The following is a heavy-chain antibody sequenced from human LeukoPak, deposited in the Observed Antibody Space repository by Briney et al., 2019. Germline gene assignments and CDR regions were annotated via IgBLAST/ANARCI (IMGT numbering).Heavy chain of an antibody. Sequence: ASVTVSCTASGYTFTSYGISWVRQAPGQGLEWMGWISAYNGNTNYAQKLQGRVTMTTDTSTSTAYMELRSLRSDDTAVYYCARRNQLWLRGAFDYWGQGTLVTVSS. J-gene: IGHJ4*02. D-gene: IGHD5-18*01. CDR3: ARRNQLWLRGAFDY. CDR2: ISAYNGNT. V-gene: IGHV1-18*01. CDR1: GYTFTSYG.